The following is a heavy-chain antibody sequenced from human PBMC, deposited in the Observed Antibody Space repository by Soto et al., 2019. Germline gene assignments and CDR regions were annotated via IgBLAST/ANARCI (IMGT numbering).Heavy chain of an antibody. J-gene: IGHJ4*02. D-gene: IGHD7-27*01. CDR3: AHRGYMYGNWDHGYFDY. Sequence: QITLKESGPTRVKPTQTLALTCTFSGFSLTTSGVGVGWIRKTPGKALEWLAVIYWDDDKRYNPSLKNRLTNTKDTSKNQVVLIMADMDPVDTGTYFCAHRGYMYGNWDHGYFDYWGQGTLVTVSS. V-gene: IGHV2-5*02. CDR1: GFSLTTSGVG. CDR2: IYWDDDK.